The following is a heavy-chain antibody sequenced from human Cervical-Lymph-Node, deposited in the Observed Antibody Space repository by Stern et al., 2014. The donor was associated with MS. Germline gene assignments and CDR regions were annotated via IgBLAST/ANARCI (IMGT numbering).Heavy chain of an antibody. Sequence: QVQLQESGPGLVKPSPTLSLTCTVSGASISTVGYYWSWIRQHPGQGLEWIAYISYIGSTYYNPSVKSRVSISADTSKNQFSLNLTSVTAADTALYYCARSDRLWGSFDYWGQGTLVAVSS. J-gene: IGHJ4*02. CDR2: ISYIGST. D-gene: IGHD3-16*01. CDR1: GASISTVGYY. V-gene: IGHV4-31*03. CDR3: ARSDRLWGSFDY.